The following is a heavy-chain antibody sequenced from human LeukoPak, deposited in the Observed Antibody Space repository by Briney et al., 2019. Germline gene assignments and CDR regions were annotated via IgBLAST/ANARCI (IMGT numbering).Heavy chain of an antibody. CDR1: GGFIINGKW. Sequence: PSGTLSLTCGVSGGFIINGKWWSWVRQPPGKGLEWIGYIYHSGSTYYNPSLKSRVTISVDRSKNQFSLKLSSVTAADTAVYYCARVNQDYYDSSGFNWFDPWGQGTLVTVSS. CDR3: ARVNQDYYDSSGFNWFDP. D-gene: IGHD3-22*01. J-gene: IGHJ5*02. V-gene: IGHV4-4*02. CDR2: IYHSGST.